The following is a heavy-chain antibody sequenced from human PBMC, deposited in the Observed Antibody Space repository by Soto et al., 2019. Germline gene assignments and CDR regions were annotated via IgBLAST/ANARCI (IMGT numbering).Heavy chain of an antibody. Sequence: SETLSLTCTVSGGSISSYYWSWIRQPPGKGLEWIGYIYYSGSTNYNPSLESRVTMSVDTPNHQFSLKLSSVTAADTAVYYCVRLILVVDTLYFDSWGQGTQVT. CDR1: GGSISSYY. J-gene: IGHJ4*02. CDR3: VRLILVVDTLYFDS. V-gene: IGHV4-59*01. D-gene: IGHD1-26*01. CDR2: IYYSGST.